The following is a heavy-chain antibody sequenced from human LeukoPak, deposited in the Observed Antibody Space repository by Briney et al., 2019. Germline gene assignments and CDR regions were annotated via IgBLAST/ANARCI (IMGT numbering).Heavy chain of an antibody. D-gene: IGHD3-22*01. CDR3: AKGFSRHYYDSSGLGDYFDY. Sequence: GGSLRLSCEASGFTFSTYSMNWVRQAPGKGLEWVAVIWYGGSNKYYADSVKGRFTISRDNSKNTLYLQMNSLRAEDTAVYYCAKGFSRHYYDSSGLGDYFDYWGQGTLVTVSS. V-gene: IGHV3-30*02. CDR2: IWYGGSNK. CDR1: GFTFSTYS. J-gene: IGHJ4*02.